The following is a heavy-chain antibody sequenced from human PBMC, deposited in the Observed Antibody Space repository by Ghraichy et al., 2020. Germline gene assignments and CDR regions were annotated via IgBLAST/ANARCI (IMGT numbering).Heavy chain of an antibody. CDR2: ISSSGSSI. J-gene: IGHJ6*02. CDR3: ARADYYYIGMDV. D-gene: IGHD3-22*01. CDR1: GFTFRSYE. Sequence: GGSLRLSCAASGFTFRSYEMNWVRQAPGKGLEWVSYISSSGSSIHYADSVKGRFTISRDNARNSLYLQMNSLRAEDTAVYYCARADYYYIGMDVWGQGTTVTVSS. V-gene: IGHV3-48*03.